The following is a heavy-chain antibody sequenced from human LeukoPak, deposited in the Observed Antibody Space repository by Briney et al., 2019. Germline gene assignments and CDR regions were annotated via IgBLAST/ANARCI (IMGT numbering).Heavy chain of an antibody. D-gene: IGHD2-15*01. V-gene: IGHV3-21*01. CDR2: ISSSSSYI. J-gene: IGHJ4*02. CDR3: ARDQLIEPEGVVVAAVPTFDY. Sequence: GGSLRLFCAASGFTFSSYSMNWVRQAPGKGLEWVSSISSSSSYIYYAGSVKGRFTISRDNAKNSLYLQMNSLRAEDTAVYYCARDQLIEPEGVVVAAVPTFDYWGQGTLVTVSS. CDR1: GFTFSSYS.